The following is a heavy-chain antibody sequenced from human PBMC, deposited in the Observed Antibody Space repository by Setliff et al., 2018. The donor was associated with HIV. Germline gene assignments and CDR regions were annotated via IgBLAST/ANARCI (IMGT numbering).Heavy chain of an antibody. J-gene: IGHJ4*02. CDR3: ARVSRSGWFFDW. CDR2: ISPDNGNT. CDR1: GYTFTDYF. V-gene: IGHV1-18*04. Sequence: ASVKVSCKSSGYTFTDYFMHWVRQAPGQGLEWMGWISPDNGNTRISQKVQDRVTMTKDTSTSTAYMELRSLRSDDTAVYYCARVSRSGWFFDWWGQGSLVTVSS. D-gene: IGHD6-19*01.